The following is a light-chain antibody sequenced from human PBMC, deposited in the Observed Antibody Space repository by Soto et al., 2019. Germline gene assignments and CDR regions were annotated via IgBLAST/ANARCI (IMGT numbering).Light chain of an antibody. J-gene: IGLJ1*01. Sequence: QSVLTKPASGNRVPGRASSITKPRTSSDVGGYNYVSWYQHHPGKAPKLMIYDVSNRPSGVSNRFSGSKSGNTASLTISGLQPEDEADYYCSSYTTSNTRQIVLGTGTKVTVL. CDR2: DVS. CDR1: SSDVGGYNY. V-gene: IGLV2-14*03. CDR3: SSYTTSNTRQIV.